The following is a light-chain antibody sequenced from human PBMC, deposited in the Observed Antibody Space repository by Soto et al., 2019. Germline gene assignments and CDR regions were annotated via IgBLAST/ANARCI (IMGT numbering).Light chain of an antibody. Sequence: QSVLTQTASVSGSPGQSITMSCTGNSSDVGGYNFVSWYQQHPGKAPKLIVHEVANRLSGVSGRFSGSKSGNTAFLTISGLQAEDEAVYYCCSHSSSITWMFGGGTKLTVL. CDR1: SSDVGGYNF. J-gene: IGLJ3*02. CDR2: EVA. CDR3: CSHSSSITWM. V-gene: IGLV2-14*03.